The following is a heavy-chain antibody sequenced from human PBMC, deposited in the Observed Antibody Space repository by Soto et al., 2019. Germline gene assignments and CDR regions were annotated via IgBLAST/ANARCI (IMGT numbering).Heavy chain of an antibody. V-gene: IGHV3-30-3*01. CDR3: AREYSSGWPNYYHCGMDV. CDR2: ISYDGSNK. J-gene: IGHJ6*02. D-gene: IGHD6-19*01. Sequence: PGVSLRLSFAASGFTFSSYSMHWVRQAPGKGLEWVAVISYDGSNKYYADSVKGRFTISRDNSKNTLYLQMNSLRAEDTAVYYCAREYSSGWPNYYHCGMDVWGQGTTLTVSS. CDR1: GFTFSSYS.